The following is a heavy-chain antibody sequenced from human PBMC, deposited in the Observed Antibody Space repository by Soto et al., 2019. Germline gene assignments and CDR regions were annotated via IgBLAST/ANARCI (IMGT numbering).Heavy chain of an antibody. CDR1: GGSISSGGYY. CDR3: ATVEDCGGDCPIEAFEI. J-gene: IGHJ3*02. V-gene: IGHV4-31*03. D-gene: IGHD2-21*02. Sequence: QVQLQESGPGLVKPSQTLSLTCTVSGGSISSGGYYWSWIRQHPGKGLEWIGYIYYTGSTYYNPSLKSRVTMSVATSKNQFSLKLSSVTAADTAVYYCATVEDCGGDCPIEAFEIWGQGTMVTVSS. CDR2: IYYTGST.